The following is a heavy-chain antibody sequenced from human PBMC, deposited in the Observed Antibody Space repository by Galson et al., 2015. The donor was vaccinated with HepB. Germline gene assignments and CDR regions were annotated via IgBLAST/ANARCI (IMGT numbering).Heavy chain of an antibody. J-gene: IGHJ4*02. D-gene: IGHD6-25*01. CDR3: ARVIRAAAPYFDY. Sequence: SVKVSCKASVYTFTTYSISWVRQAPGQGLEWMGWISASNGITQYAQNLQGRVTMTTDTSTSTAYMELRSLRSDDTAVYFCARVIRAAAPYFDYWGQGTLVTVSS. CDR2: ISASNGIT. CDR1: VYTFTTYS. V-gene: IGHV1-18*01.